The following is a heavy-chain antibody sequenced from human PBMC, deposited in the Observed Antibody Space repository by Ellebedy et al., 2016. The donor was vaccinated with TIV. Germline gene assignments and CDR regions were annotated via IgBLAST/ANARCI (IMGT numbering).Heavy chain of an antibody. CDR1: SSYS. Sequence: SSYSMNWIRQPPGKGLEWIGSIYYSGSTYYNPSLKSRVTISIDTSKDQFSLKLSSVTAPDTAQYYCARQGVATSAGYGMDVWGQGTTVTVSS. J-gene: IGHJ6*02. D-gene: IGHD5-12*01. CDR3: ARQGVATSAGYGMDV. CDR2: IYYSGST. V-gene: IGHV4-39*01.